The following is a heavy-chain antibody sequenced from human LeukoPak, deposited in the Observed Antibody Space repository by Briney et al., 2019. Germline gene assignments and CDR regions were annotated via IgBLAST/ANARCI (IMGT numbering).Heavy chain of an antibody. CDR2: INHSGST. V-gene: IGHV4-34*01. D-gene: IGHD2-2*01. CDR3: ARGYIVVVPAAPEVGWFDP. Sequence: PSETLSLTCAVYGGSFSGYYWSWIRQPPGKGLEWIGEINHSGSTNYNPSLKSRVTISVDTSKNQFSLKLSSVTAADTAVYYCARGYIVVVPAAPEVGWFDPWGQRTLVTVSS. CDR1: GGSFSGYY. J-gene: IGHJ5*02.